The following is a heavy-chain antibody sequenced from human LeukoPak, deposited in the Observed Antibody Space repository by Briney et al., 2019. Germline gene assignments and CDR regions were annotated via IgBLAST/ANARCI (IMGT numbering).Heavy chain of an antibody. CDR2: IRYDGSNK. J-gene: IGHJ4*02. CDR1: GFTFSSYA. Sequence: GGSLRLSCAASGFTFSSYAMSWVRQAPGKGLEWVAFIRYDGSNKYYADSVKGRFTISRDNSKNTLYLQMNSLRAEDTAVYYCAKEAAAAGPFDYWGQGTLVTVSS. D-gene: IGHD6-13*01. CDR3: AKEAAAAGPFDY. V-gene: IGHV3-30*02.